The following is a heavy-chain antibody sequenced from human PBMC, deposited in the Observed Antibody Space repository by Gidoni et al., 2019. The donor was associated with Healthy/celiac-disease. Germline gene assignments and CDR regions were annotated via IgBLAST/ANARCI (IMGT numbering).Heavy chain of an antibody. D-gene: IGHD3-3*01. CDR1: GYTFTGYY. V-gene: IGHV1-2*02. J-gene: IGHJ4*02. CDR3: ARGDFWSGYPFVY. CDR2: INPNSGGT. Sequence: QVQLLQAGAAVKTPGASVKVSCKASGYTFTGYYMHWVRQAPGQGLEWMGWINPNSGGTNYAQKFQGRVTMTRDTSISTAYMELSRLRSDDTAVYYCARGDFWSGYPFVYWGQGTLVTVSS.